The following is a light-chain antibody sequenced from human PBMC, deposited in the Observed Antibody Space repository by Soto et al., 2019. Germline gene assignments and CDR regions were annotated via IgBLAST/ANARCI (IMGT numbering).Light chain of an antibody. J-gene: IGKJ5*01. CDR1: QGISSY. Sequence: AIRMTQSPSSFSASTGDRVTITCRASQGISSYLAWYQQKPGKAPKLLIYAASTLQSGVSSRFSGSGSGTDFNLTISCLQSEDFATYYCQQYYSYPLTFGQGTR. CDR2: AAS. CDR3: QQYYSYPLT. V-gene: IGKV1-8*01.